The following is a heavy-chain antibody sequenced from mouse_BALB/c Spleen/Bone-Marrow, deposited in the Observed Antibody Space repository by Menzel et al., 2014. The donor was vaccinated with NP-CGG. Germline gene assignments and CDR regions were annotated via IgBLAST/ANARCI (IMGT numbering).Heavy chain of an antibody. D-gene: IGHD1-1*01. CDR3: ARYPDYYGSIYAMDY. CDR2: INPYNDGT. V-gene: IGHV1-14*01. Sequence: EVQLQQSGPELVKPGASVKMSCKASGYTFXNYVMHWVKQKPGQGLEWIGYINPYNDGTKYNEKFKGKATLTSDKSSSTAYMELSSLPSEDSAVYYCARYPDYYGSIYAMDYWGQGTSVTVSS. J-gene: IGHJ4*01. CDR1: GYTFXNYV.